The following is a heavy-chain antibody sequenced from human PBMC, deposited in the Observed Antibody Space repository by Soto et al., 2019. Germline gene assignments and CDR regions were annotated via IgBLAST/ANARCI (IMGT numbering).Heavy chain of an antibody. J-gene: IGHJ5*02. D-gene: IGHD6-13*01. CDR1: VVTVSTSA. CDR3: TRDASRDSSARGWFDP. CDR2: ISASGRST. Sequence: PGGSLRLSCAASVVTVSTSAKNWVRQAPGKGLEWVSLISASGRSTDYADSVKGRFTISRDNAKNSLHLQMNSLRAEDTAVYYCTRDASRDSSARGWFDPWGPGTLVTVSS. V-gene: IGHV3-23*01.